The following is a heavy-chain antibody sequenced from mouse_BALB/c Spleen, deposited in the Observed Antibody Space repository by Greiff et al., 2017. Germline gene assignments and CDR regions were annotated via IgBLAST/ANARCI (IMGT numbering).Heavy chain of an antibody. CDR2: INPGSGGT. CDR3: ARSDDSYYAMDY. D-gene: IGHD2-4*01. Sequence: VQLQQSGAELVRPGTSVKVSCKASGYAFTNYLIEWVKQRPGQGLEWIGVINPGSGGTNYNEKFKGKATLTADKSSSTAYMQLSSLTSDDSAVFFCARSDDSYYAMDYWGQGTSVTVSA. CDR1: GYAFTNYL. J-gene: IGHJ4*01. V-gene: IGHV1-54*01.